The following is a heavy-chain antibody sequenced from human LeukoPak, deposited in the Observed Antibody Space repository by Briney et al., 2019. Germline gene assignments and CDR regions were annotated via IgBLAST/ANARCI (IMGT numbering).Heavy chain of an antibody. CDR2: IYYSGST. V-gene: IGHV4-59*01. J-gene: IGHJ4*02. Sequence: SETLSLTCTVSGDSISSYYWSWIRQPPGKGLEWIGYIYYSGSTNYYPALKSRVNIPVETSKNAFSLKWRSVTAAEAAVYYCARVTGYRIEDYFDYWGQGTLVTVSS. CDR3: ARVTGYRIEDYFDY. CDR1: GDSISSYY. D-gene: IGHD6-13*01.